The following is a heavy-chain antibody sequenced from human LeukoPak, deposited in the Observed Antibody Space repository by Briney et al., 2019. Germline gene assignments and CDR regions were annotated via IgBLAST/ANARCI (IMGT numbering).Heavy chain of an antibody. CDR3: ARYSSSCFDP. CDR2: IIPILGIA. CDR1: GGTFSSYA. Sequence: SVKVSCKASGGTFSSYAISWVRQAPGQGLEWMGRIIPILGIANYAQKFQGRVTITADKSASTAYMELSSLRSEDTAVYYCARYSSSCFDPWGQGTLVTVSS. V-gene: IGHV1-69*04. D-gene: IGHD6-13*01. J-gene: IGHJ5*02.